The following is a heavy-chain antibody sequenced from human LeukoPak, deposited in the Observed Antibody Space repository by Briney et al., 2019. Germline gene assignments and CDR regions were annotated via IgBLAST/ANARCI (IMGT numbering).Heavy chain of an antibody. CDR3: ARQLSSSWFTAFDY. J-gene: IGHJ4*02. CDR2: ISAYNGNT. V-gene: IGHV1-18*01. CDR1: GYTFTSSG. Sequence: ASVKVSCKASGYTFTSSGISWVRQAPGQGLEWMGWISAYNGNTNYAQKLQGRVTMTTDTSTSTAYIELRSLRSDDTAVYYCARQLSSSWFTAFDYWGQGTLVTVSS. D-gene: IGHD6-13*01.